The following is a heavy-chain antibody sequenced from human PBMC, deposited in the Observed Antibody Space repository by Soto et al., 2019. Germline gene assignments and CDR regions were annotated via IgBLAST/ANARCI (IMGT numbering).Heavy chain of an antibody. Sequence: GGSLRLSCAASGFTFSSYAMSWVRQAPGKGLEWVSAISGSGGSTYYADSVKGRFTISRDNSKNTLYLQMNSLRAEDTAVYYCAKSFWAAAQQNWFDPWGQGTLVTVYS. J-gene: IGHJ5*02. D-gene: IGHD6-13*01. CDR2: ISGSGGST. CDR1: GFTFSSYA. V-gene: IGHV3-23*01. CDR3: AKSFWAAAQQNWFDP.